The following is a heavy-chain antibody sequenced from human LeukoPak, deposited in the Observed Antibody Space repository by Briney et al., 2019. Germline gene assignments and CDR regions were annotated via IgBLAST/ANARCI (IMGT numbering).Heavy chain of an antibody. V-gene: IGHV3-21*01. CDR2: VSSSSSYI. CDR3: ARNRAGDGYNSMGY. J-gene: IGHJ4*02. D-gene: IGHD5-24*01. Sequence: GGSLRLSCAASGFTFSIYSMYCVRQAPGKGLECGSSVSSSSSYIYYADSVKGRFTISRDNAKNSLYLQMNSLRAEDTAVYYCARNRAGDGYNSMGYWGQGTLVTVSS. CDR1: GFTFSIYS.